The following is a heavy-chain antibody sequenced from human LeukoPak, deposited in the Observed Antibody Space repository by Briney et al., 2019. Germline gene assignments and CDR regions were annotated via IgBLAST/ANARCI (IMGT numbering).Heavy chain of an antibody. D-gene: IGHD2-15*01. Sequence: SETLSLTCTVSGGSISSYYWSWIRQPPGKGLEWIGYIHYSGSTNYNPSLKNRVTISVDTSKNQFSLKLSSVTAADTAVYYCARGPHGNYVDYWGQGTLVTVSS. CDR2: IHYSGST. CDR3: ARGPHGNYVDY. J-gene: IGHJ4*02. CDR1: GGSISSYY. V-gene: IGHV4-59*01.